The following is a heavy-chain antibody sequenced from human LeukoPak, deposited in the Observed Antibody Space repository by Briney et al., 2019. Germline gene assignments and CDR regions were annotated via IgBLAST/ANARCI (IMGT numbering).Heavy chain of an antibody. CDR1: RYTFTNYG. J-gene: IGHJ6*02. D-gene: IGHD2-2*01. Sequence: ASVKVSCKASRYTFTNYGFSWVRPAPGQGLEWMGWISTYNGNTNYAQPLQGRVTMTSDTSTSTLYMELRSLRSDDTAVYYCARGYCRSTSCHEPPLYGMDVWGQGTTVTVS. V-gene: IGHV1-18*04. CDR3: ARGYCRSTSCHEPPLYGMDV. CDR2: ISTYNGNT.